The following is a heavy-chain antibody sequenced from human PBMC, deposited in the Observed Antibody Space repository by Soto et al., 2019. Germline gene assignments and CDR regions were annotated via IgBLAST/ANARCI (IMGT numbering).Heavy chain of an antibody. CDR3: PKGSAASLSLLYFDT. D-gene: IGHD2-15*01. Sequence: SETLSLTCPVAGASMTTGGFSWTRVRQPPGGGLEWFGHVYHPPSTKYNPSPKGRVPISVDTSRSLFSLRLTSLTAAASAVYFWPKGSAASLSLLYFDTWGQGTPVTVSS. V-gene: IGHV4-30-2*01. CDR1: GASMTTGGFS. CDR2: VYHPPST. J-gene: IGHJ4*02.